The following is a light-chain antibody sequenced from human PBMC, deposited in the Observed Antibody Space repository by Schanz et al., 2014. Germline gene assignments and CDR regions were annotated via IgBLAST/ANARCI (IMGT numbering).Light chain of an antibody. CDR2: GAS. J-gene: IGKJ1*01. Sequence: IVLTQSPVTLSLSPGERVTLSCRASQSLASSSLAWYQQNPGQAPRLLIYGASTRATGIPAKFSGSGSETEFTLPISPLQSEDFALYFCQHYHNWPPPFGQGTKVEI. CDR1: QSLASS. V-gene: IGKV3-15*01. CDR3: QHYHNWPPP.